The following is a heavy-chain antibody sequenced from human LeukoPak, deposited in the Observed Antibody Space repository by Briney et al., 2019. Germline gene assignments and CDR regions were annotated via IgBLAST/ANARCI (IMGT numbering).Heavy chain of an antibody. J-gene: IGHJ4*02. CDR2: IYTSGST. CDR3: ARGSGSYWGYYFDY. D-gene: IGHD1-26*01. V-gene: IGHV4-61*02. CDR1: GVSISSGSYY. Sequence: SQTLSLTCTVSGVSISSGSYYWSWIRQPAGKGLEWIGRIYTSGSTNYNPSLKRRLTISVDTSKNQFSLKLSSVTAADTAVYYCARGSGSYWGYYFDYWGQGTLVTVSS.